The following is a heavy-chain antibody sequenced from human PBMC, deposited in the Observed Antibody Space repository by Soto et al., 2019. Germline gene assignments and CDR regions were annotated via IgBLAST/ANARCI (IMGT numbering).Heavy chain of an antibody. J-gene: IGHJ3*02. CDR2: FDPEDGET. D-gene: IGHD2-15*01. CDR3: ATRSRIVVVVAATRAAFDI. CDR1: GYTLTELS. Sequence: QVQLVQSGAEVKKPGASVKVSCKVSGYTLTELSMHWVRQAPGKGLEWMGGFDPEDGETIYAQKFQGRVTMTEDTSTDTAYMELSSLRSEDTAVYYCATRSRIVVVVAATRAAFDIWGQGTMVTVSS. V-gene: IGHV1-24*01.